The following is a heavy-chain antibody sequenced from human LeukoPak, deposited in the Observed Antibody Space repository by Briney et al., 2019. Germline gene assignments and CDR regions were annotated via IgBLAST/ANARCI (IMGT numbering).Heavy chain of an antibody. CDR2: INPNSGGT. CDR3: ARDLSDSSGSPYNWFDP. CDR1: GYTFTGYY. Sequence: ASVKVSCKASGYTFTGYYMHWVRQAPGQGLEWMGWINPNSGGTNYAQKFQGRVTMTRDTSISTAYMELSRLRSDDTAVYYCARDLSDSSGSPYNWFDPWGQGTLVTVSP. V-gene: IGHV1-2*02. D-gene: IGHD3-22*01. J-gene: IGHJ5*02.